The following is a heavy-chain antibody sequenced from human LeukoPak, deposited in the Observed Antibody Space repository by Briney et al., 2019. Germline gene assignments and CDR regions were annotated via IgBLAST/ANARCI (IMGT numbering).Heavy chain of an antibody. CDR2: ISGSGGST. J-gene: IGHJ4*02. D-gene: IGHD1-26*01. CDR1: GFTFSSYA. Sequence: TGGSLRLSCAASGFTFSSYAMSWVRQAPGKGLEWVSAISGSGGSTYYADSVKGRFTISRDNSKNTLYLQMNSLRAEDTAVYYCASGSYYPRYYFDYWGQGTLVTVSS. CDR3: ASGSYYPRYYFDY. V-gene: IGHV3-23*01.